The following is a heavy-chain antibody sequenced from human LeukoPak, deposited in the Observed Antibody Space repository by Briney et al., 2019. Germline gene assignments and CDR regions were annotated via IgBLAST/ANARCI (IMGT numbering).Heavy chain of an antibody. D-gene: IGHD3-3*01. J-gene: IGHJ3*02. Sequence: GGSLRLSCAASGFTFDDHAMHWVRQAPGKGLEWVSGISWNSGNIGYADSVKGRFTISRDNAKNTLYLQMDSLRAEDTALYYCAKDMTSFDFWLGVDIWGRGTMVTVSS. V-gene: IGHV3-9*01. CDR1: GFTFDDHA. CDR2: ISWNSGNI. CDR3: AKDMTSFDFWLGVDI.